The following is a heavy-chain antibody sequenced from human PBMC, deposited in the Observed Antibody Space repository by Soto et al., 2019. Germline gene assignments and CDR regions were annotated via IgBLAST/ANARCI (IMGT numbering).Heavy chain of an antibody. CDR1: GFTFSSYA. J-gene: IGHJ4*02. CDR3: AKDPRLFPRYSLRSGYSLSPCFDS. Sequence: LRLSCAASGFTFSSYAMSLVRQAPGKGLEWVSAISGSGGSTYYADSVKGRFTISRDNSKNTLYLQMNSLRAEDTAIYYCAKDPRLFPRYSLRSGYSLSPCFDSWGQGTLVTVSS. D-gene: IGHD3-3*01. V-gene: IGHV3-23*01. CDR2: ISGSGGST.